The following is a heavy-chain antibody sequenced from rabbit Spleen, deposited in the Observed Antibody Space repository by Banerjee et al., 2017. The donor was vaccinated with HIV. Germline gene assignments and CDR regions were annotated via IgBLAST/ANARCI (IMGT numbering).Heavy chain of an antibody. CDR1: GFSFSNSDY. J-gene: IGHJ6*01. D-gene: IGHD8-1*01. CDR3: ARDTGSSFSSYGMDL. CDR2: IAGSDSGFT. V-gene: IGHV1S40*01. Sequence: QSLKESGGDLVKPGASLTLTCTASGFSFSNSDYMCWVRQAPGKGLEWISCIAGSDSGFTYSATWAKGRFTISKTSSTTVTLQMTSLTVADTATYFCARDTGSSFSSYGMDLWGPGTLVTVS.